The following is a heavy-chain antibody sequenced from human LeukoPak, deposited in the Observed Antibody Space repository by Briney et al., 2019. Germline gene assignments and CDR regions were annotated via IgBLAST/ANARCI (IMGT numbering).Heavy chain of an antibody. CDR3: ASNYDSSGYSRAFDI. CDR2: IIPILGIA. Sequence: VASVKVSCKASGGTFSSYAISWVRQAPGRGLEWMGRIIPILGIANYAQKFQGRVTITADKSTSTAYMELSSLRSEDTAVYYCASNYDSSGYSRAFDIWGQGTMVTVSS. J-gene: IGHJ3*02. D-gene: IGHD3-22*01. CDR1: GGTFSSYA. V-gene: IGHV1-69*04.